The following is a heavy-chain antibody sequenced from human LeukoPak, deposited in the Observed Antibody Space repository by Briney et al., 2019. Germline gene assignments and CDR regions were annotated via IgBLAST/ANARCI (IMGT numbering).Heavy chain of an antibody. CDR1: GYTFTGYY. V-gene: IGHV1-2*02. CDR2: INPNSGGT. D-gene: IGHD6-19*01. Sequence: ASVKVSCKASGYTFTGYYIHWVRQAPGQGLEWMGWINPNSGGTNYAQKFQGRVTMTRDTSISTAYMELSRLRSDDTAVYYCARDPLHSAVAFDLWGRRTLVTVSS. J-gene: IGHJ2*01. CDR3: ARDPLHSAVAFDL.